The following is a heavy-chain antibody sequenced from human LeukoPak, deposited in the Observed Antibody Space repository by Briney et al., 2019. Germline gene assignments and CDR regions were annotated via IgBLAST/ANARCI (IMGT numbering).Heavy chain of an antibody. D-gene: IGHD6-13*01. V-gene: IGHV4-39*07. CDR3: ARGSYSSSWSRTDPPHYFDY. CDR1: GGSISSSSYY. J-gene: IGHJ4*02. Sequence: SETLSLTCTVSGGSISSSSYYWGWIRQPPGKGLEWIGSIYYSGSTYYNPSLKSRVTISVDTSKNQFSLKLSSVTAADTAVYYCARGSYSSSWSRTDPPHYFDYWGQGTLVTVSS. CDR2: IYYSGST.